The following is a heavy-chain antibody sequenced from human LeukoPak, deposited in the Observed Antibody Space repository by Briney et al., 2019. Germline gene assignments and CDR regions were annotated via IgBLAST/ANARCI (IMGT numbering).Heavy chain of an antibody. CDR2: IYYSGST. J-gene: IGHJ6*03. CDR3: ARAEVPHERPRHYYYYMDV. CDR1: GGSISSYY. V-gene: IGHV4-59*01. D-gene: IGHD6-25*01. Sequence: PSETLSLTCTVSGGSISSYYWSWIRQPPGKGLEWIGYIYYSGSTNYNPSLKSRVTISVDTSKNQFSLKLSSVTAADTAVYYCARAEVPHERPRHYYYYMDVWGKGTTVTISS.